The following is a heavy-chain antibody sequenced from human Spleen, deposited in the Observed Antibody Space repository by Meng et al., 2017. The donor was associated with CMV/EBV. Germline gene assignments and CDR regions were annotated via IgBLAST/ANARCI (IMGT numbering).Heavy chain of an antibody. CDR1: GGSVKSGSYY. CDR3: ARAIRYFDWLPHLDY. Sequence: SETLSLTCTVSGGSVKSGSYYGSWIRQPPGKGLEWIGHIYYRGSTNYSPSLKSRVTISVDTSKNQFSLKLSSVTAADTAVYYCARAIRYFDWLPHLDYWGQGTLVTVSS. CDR2: IYYRGST. V-gene: IGHV4-61*01. J-gene: IGHJ4*02. D-gene: IGHD3-9*01.